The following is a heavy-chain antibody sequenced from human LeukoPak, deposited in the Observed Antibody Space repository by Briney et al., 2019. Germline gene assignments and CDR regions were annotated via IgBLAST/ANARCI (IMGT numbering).Heavy chain of an antibody. D-gene: IGHD1-26*01. CDR1: GGSISSYY. CDR3: AREVPSYSGSYYPYYYYYMDV. CDR2: IYYSGST. Sequence: SETLSLTCTVSGGSISSYYWRWIRQPPGKGLEWIGYIYYSGSTNYNPSLKSRVTISVDTSKNQFSLKLSSVTAADTAVYYCAREVPSYSGSYYPYYYYYMDVWGKGTTVTVSS. V-gene: IGHV4-59*01. J-gene: IGHJ6*03.